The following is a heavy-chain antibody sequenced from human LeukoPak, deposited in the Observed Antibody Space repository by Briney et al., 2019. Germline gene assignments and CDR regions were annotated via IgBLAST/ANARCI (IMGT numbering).Heavy chain of an antibody. D-gene: IGHD5-24*01. CDR3: ARISSGWLLDY. CDR2: ISSSSSYI. Sequence: PGGPLRLSRAASGFTFSSYSMNWVRQAPGKGLEWVSSISSSSSYIYYADSVKGRFTISRDNAKNSLYLQMNSLRAEDTAVYYCARISSGWLLDYWGQGTLVTVSS. CDR1: GFTFSSYS. V-gene: IGHV3-21*01. J-gene: IGHJ4*02.